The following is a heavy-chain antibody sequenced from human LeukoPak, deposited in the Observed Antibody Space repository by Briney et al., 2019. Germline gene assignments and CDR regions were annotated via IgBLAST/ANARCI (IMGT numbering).Heavy chain of an antibody. D-gene: IGHD5-18*01. V-gene: IGHV3-21*01. Sequence: GGSLRLSCAASRFTFSSYSMNWVRQAPGKGLEWVSSISSSSSYIYYADSVKGRFTISRDNARNSLYLHMNSLRAEDTAVYYCARDLGGYSYGSHFDYGGQGPLVTVSS. J-gene: IGHJ4*02. CDR1: RFTFSSYS. CDR3: ARDLGGYSYGSHFDY. CDR2: ISSSSSYI.